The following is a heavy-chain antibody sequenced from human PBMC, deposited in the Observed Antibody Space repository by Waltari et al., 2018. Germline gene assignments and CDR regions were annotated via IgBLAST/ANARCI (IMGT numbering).Heavy chain of an antibody. Sequence: QVQLQESGPGLVKPSETLSLTCTVSGGSISSYYWSWIRQPPGKGLEWIGYIYYSGRPSYTPSLRSRVTISVDTSKNQFSLKLSSVTAADTAVYYCAYCSGGSCYSGEYFQHWGQGTLVTVSS. D-gene: IGHD2-15*01. CDR2: IYYSGRP. CDR3: AYCSGGSCYSGEYFQH. J-gene: IGHJ1*01. CDR1: GGSISSYY. V-gene: IGHV4-59*01.